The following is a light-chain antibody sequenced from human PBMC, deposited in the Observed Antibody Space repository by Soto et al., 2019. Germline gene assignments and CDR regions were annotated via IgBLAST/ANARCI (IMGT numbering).Light chain of an antibody. CDR2: GAS. CDR3: QQYNNWPPYT. CDR1: QSVSSN. Sequence: EIVMTQSPATLSVSPGERATLSCRASQSVSSNLAWYQQKPGQAPRLLIYGASTRATGIPARFSGSGSGTEFTLTISSLQSEDFAVYYGQQYNNWPPYTFCQGTKLEIK. J-gene: IGKJ2*01. V-gene: IGKV3-15*01.